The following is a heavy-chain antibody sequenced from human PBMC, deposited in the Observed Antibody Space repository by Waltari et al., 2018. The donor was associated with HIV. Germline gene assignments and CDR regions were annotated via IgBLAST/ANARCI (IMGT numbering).Heavy chain of an antibody. V-gene: IGHV1-8*01. CDR1: GYTFTSSD. J-gene: IGHJ4*02. Sequence: QVQLVQSGAEVKKPGASVKVSCKASGYTFTSSDINWVRQATGQGLEWMGWMIPNSGNTGYAQKFQGRVTMTRNTSISTAYMELSSLRSEDTAVYYCASTGYYFDSSGYPRYFDYWGQGTLVTVSS. CDR2: MIPNSGNT. CDR3: ASTGYYFDSSGYPRYFDY. D-gene: IGHD3-22*01.